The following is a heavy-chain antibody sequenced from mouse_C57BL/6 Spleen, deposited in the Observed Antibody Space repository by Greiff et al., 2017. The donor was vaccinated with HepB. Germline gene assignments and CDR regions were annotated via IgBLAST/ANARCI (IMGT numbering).Heavy chain of an antibody. Sequence: EVQLVESGGGLVQPKGSLKLSCAASGFSFNTYAMNWVRQAPGKGWEWVARIRSKSNNYATYYADSVKDRFTISRDDSESMLYLQMNNLKTEDTAMYYCVRHYYGSSGAMDYWGQGTSVTVSS. V-gene: IGHV10-1*01. CDR1: GFSFNTYA. CDR3: VRHYYGSSGAMDY. D-gene: IGHD1-1*01. J-gene: IGHJ4*01. CDR2: IRSKSNNYAT.